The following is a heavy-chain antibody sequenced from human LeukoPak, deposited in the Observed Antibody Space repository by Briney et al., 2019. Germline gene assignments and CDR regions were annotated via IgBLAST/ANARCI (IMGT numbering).Heavy chain of an antibody. CDR1: GDSISDYY. V-gene: IGHV4-59*01. J-gene: IGHJ6*02. CDR2: IYYSGST. D-gene: IGHD4-11*01. Sequence: SETLSLTCTVSGDSISDYYWSWIRQPPGKGLEWIGYIYYSGSTNYNPSLKSRVTISVDTSKNQFSLKLSSVTAADTAVYYCARVKNYSNYGYYYYGMDVWGQGTTVTVSS. CDR3: ARVKNYSNYGYYYYGMDV.